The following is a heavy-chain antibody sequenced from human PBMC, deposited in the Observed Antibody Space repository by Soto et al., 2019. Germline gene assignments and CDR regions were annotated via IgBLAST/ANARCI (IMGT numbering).Heavy chain of an antibody. J-gene: IGHJ4*02. CDR2: IIPILGIA. CDR1: GGTFSSYT. D-gene: IGHD7-27*01. Sequence: QVQLVQSGAEVKKPGSSMKVSCKASGGTFSSYTISWVRQAPGQGLEWMGRIIPILGIANYAQKFQGRVTITADKSTSTAYMELSSLRSEDTAVYYCARDRGLGRAFDYWGQGTLVTVSS. V-gene: IGHV1-69*08. CDR3: ARDRGLGRAFDY.